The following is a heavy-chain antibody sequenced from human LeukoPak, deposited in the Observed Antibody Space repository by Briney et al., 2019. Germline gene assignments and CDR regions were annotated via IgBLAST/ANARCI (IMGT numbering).Heavy chain of an antibody. CDR3: ASTASYCGFDCYSYFDY. J-gene: IGHJ4*02. D-gene: IGHD2-21*02. CDR2: IRFNGGLS. Sequence: GALRLSFADSGFTLRTYTMSWVRQTPGRGLERVSSIRFNGGLSYYADSVKGRFTISRDNSKNTLFLQMDSLRADDTAFYYCASTASYCGFDCYSYFDYWGQGILVTVSS. CDR1: GFTLRTYT. V-gene: IGHV3-23*01.